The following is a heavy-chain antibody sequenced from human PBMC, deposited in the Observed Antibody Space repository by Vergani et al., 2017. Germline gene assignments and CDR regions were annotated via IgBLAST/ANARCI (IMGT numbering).Heavy chain of an antibody. J-gene: IGHJ3*02. CDR2: IRSKANSYAT. V-gene: IGHV3-73*02. Sequence: EVQLVESGGGLVQPGGSLKLSCAASGFTFSGSAMHWVRQASGKGLEWVGRIRSKANSYATAYAASVKGRFTISRDDSKNTAYLQMNSLKTEDTAVYYCARVRLEPYDAFDIWGQGTMVTVSS. D-gene: IGHD1-1*01. CDR1: GFTFSGSA. CDR3: ARVRLEPYDAFDI.